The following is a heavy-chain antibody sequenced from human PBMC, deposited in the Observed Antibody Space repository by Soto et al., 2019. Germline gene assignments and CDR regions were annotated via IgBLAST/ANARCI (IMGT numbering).Heavy chain of an antibody. CDR2: VSPKSGGT. D-gene: IGHD2-8*02. Sequence: QVQLVQSAAEVKKPGASVKVSCKASGYNFSDYYIHWVRQAPGQGLEWLGWVSPKSGGTNYEQKFKGRDTMTRDTSSNTVYMDLSGLKSDDTAVFYCAREISGGGTLNWFDTWGQGTLVTVSS. CDR1: GYNFSDYY. V-gene: IGHV1-2*02. J-gene: IGHJ5*02. CDR3: AREISGGGTLNWFDT.